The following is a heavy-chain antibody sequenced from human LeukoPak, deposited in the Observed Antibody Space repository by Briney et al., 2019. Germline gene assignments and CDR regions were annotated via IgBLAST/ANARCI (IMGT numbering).Heavy chain of an antibody. CDR2: IYYSGST. CDR3: ARVITEYQLHYFDY. D-gene: IGHD2-2*01. V-gene: IGHV4-31*03. J-gene: IGHJ4*02. CDR1: GGSISSGGYY. Sequence: SETLSLTCTVSGGSISSGGYYWSWIRQHPGTGLEWIGYIYYSGSTYYNPSLKSRVTISVDTSKNQFSLKLSSVTAADTAVYYCARVITEYQLHYFDYWGQGTLVTVSS.